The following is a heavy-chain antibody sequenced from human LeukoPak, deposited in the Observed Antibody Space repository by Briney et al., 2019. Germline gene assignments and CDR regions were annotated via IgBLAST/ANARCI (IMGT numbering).Heavy chain of an antibody. CDR2: IKSETDGGTT. Sequence: GGSLRLSCVASGFTFNSAWMNGVLQAPGKGLEWDGRIKSETDGGTTDYVAPVKGRFTVSRDDSKNAFFLQMNSLRAEDTAVYYCTTDLGIQILPLFAHGGQGIMVTVAS. J-gene: IGHJ1*01. D-gene: IGHD1-26*01. CDR1: GFTFNSAW. V-gene: IGHV3-15*01. CDR3: TTDLGIQILPLFAH.